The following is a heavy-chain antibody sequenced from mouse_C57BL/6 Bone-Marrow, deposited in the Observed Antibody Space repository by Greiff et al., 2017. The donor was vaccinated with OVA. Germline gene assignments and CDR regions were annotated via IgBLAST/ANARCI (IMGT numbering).Heavy chain of an antibody. J-gene: IGHJ4*01. CDR2: IWSGGST. CDR3: GSYGKRYAMDY. D-gene: IGHD2-1*01. V-gene: IGHV2-2*01. Sequence: QVPLKQSGPGLVQPSQSLSITCTVSGFSLTSYGVRWVRQSPGKGLEWLGVIWSGGSTDYNAAFISRLSISKDNSKSQVFFKMNSLQAYDIAIYYCGSYGKRYAMDYWGQGTSVTVSS. CDR1: GFSLTSYG.